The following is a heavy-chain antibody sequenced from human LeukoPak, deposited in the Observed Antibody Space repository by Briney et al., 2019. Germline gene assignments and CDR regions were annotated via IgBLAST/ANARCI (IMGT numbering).Heavy chain of an antibody. J-gene: IGHJ4*02. CDR2: ISYDGSNK. D-gene: IGHD1-26*01. CDR1: GFTFSSYG. V-gene: IGHV3-30*18. Sequence: GGSLRLSCAASGFTFSSYGMHWVRQAPGKGLEWVAVISYDGSNKYYADSVKGRFTISRDNSKNTLYLQMNSLRAEDTAVYYCAKAAQAATDYWGQGTLVTVSS. CDR3: AKAAQAATDY.